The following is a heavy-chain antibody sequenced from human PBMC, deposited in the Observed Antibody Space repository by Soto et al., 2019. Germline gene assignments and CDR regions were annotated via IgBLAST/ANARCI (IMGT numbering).Heavy chain of an antibody. CDR2: TYYRSKWYN. CDR3: VRFRAGYECFFYGMGV. Sequence: SQTLSLTSAIAGGSVSSNSAAWNWIRQSPSRGLEWLGRTYYRSKWYNDYAVSVNSRITINPDTSKNQLSLQLTSVTPEDMAVYYCVRFRAGYECFFYGMGVWGQRTTVTVSS. V-gene: IGHV6-1*01. J-gene: IGHJ6*02. D-gene: IGHD2-2*01. CDR1: GGSVSSNSAA.